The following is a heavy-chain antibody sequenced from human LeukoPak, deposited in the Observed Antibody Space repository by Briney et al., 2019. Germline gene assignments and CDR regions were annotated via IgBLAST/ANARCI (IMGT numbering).Heavy chain of an antibody. Sequence: SETPSLTCTVSGGSISSSSYYWGWIRQPPGKGLEWIGSIYYSGSTYYNPSLKSRVTISVDTSKNQFSLKLSSVTAADTAVYYCARATGTKVPPGYWGQGTLVTVSS. V-gene: IGHV4-39*01. J-gene: IGHJ4*02. CDR1: GGSISSSSYY. CDR2: IYYSGST. CDR3: ARATGTKVPPGY. D-gene: IGHD1-7*01.